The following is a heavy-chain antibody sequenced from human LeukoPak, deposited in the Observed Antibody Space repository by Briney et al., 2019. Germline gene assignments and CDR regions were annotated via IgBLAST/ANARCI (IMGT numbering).Heavy chain of an antibody. CDR3: ARAAAVGCSSTSCYGSLHYGVDV. Sequence: GGSLRLSCAASGFTFSDYYMSWIRQAPGKGLEWVSYISSSGSTIYYADSVKGRFTISRDNAKNSLYLQMNSLRVEDTAVYYCARAAAVGCSSTSCYGSLHYGVDVWGQGTTVTVSS. D-gene: IGHD2-2*01. CDR2: ISSSGSTI. V-gene: IGHV3-11*04. CDR1: GFTFSDYY. J-gene: IGHJ6*02.